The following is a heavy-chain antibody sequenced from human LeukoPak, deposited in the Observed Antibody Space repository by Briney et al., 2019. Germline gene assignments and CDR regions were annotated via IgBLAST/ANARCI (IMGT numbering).Heavy chain of an antibody. J-gene: IGHJ4*02. CDR3: GRAAKRKLPPFFEVVRTKRPLDY. CDR1: GGSFSGYY. V-gene: IGHV4-34*01. CDR2: INHSGST. D-gene: IGHD3-3*02. Sequence: SSETLSLTCAVYGGSFSGYYWSWIRQPPGKGLEWIGEINHSGSTNYNPSLKSRVTISVDTPKNQFSLKLSSVTAADTAVYYCGRAAKRKLPPFFEVVRTKRPLDYWGQGTLVTVSS.